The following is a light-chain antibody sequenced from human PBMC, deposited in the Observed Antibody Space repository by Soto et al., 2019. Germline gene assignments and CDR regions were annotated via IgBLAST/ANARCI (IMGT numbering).Light chain of an antibody. CDR1: QSVLYSSNNKNY. Sequence: DIVMTQSPDSLAVSLGERATINCKSSQSVLYSSNNKNYLAWYQQKPGQPPKLLIYWASTRESGVPDRFSGGGSGTDFTLTISSLQAEDVAVYYCQQYYSTPPWTFGQGTTVEIK. V-gene: IGKV4-1*01. CDR3: QQYYSTPPWT. J-gene: IGKJ1*01. CDR2: WAS.